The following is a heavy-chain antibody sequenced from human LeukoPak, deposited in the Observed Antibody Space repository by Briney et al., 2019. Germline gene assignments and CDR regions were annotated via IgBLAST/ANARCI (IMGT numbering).Heavy chain of an antibody. D-gene: IGHD5-12*01. CDR1: GGTFSSYA. V-gene: IGHV1-69*04. J-gene: IGHJ4*02. CDR2: IIPILGIA. CDR3: AREGSREDIVATLDY. Sequence: SVKVSCKASGGTFSSYAISWVRQAPGQGLEWMGRIIPILGIANYAQKFQGRVTITADESTSTAYMELSSLRSEDTAVYYCAREGSREDIVATLDYWGQGTLVTVSS.